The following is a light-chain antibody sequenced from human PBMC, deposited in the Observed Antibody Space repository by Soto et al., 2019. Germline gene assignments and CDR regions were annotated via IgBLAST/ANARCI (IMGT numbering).Light chain of an antibody. Sequence: QSALTQPRSASGSPGQSITISCTGTSSDVGGYNYVSWYQQHPAKAPKLIIFDVSKRPSGIPDRFSGSKSGTSATLAITGLQTGDEGDYSCGTWDSSLNVYVFGAGTKLTVL. CDR3: GTWDSSLNVYV. CDR2: DVS. V-gene: IGLV2-11*01. CDR1: SSDVGGYNY. J-gene: IGLJ1*01.